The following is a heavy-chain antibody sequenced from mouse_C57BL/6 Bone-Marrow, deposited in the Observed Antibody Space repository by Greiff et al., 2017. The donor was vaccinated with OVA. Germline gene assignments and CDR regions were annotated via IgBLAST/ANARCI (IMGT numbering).Heavy chain of an antibody. Sequence: EVQLQQSGAELVRPGSSVKMSCKTSGYTFTSYGINWVKQRPGPGPEWNGYIYIGNGYTEYNEKFKGKGTVTAATSSCTAYMQLSSLTSEDSAIYFCARDEAGRGDYGGQGTSVTVSS. D-gene: IGHD4-1*01. CDR3: ARDEAGRGDY. J-gene: IGHJ4*01. CDR2: IYIGNGYT. V-gene: IGHV1-58*01. CDR1: GYTFTSYG.